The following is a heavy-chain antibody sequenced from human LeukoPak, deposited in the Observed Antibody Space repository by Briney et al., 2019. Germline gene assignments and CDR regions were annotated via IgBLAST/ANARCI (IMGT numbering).Heavy chain of an antibody. D-gene: IGHD6-13*01. CDR3: ARDRSLDSSSWYDF. CDR1: GFTFSDYY. CDR2: ISSSGSTI. V-gene: IGHV3-11*01. J-gene: IGHJ4*02. Sequence: GGSLRLSCAASGFTFSDYYMSWIRQAPGKGLEWVSYISSSGSTIYYADSVKGRFTISRDNAKNSLYLQMNSLRAEDTAVYYCARDRSLDSSSWYDFWGQGTLVTASS.